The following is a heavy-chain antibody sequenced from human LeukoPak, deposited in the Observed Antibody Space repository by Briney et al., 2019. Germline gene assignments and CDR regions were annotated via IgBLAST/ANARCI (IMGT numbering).Heavy chain of an antibody. CDR2: ISGSGGST. D-gene: IGHD5-18*01. CDR1: GFTFSSYA. Sequence: SGGSLRLSCAASGFTFSSYAMSWVRQAPGKGLEWVSAISGSGGSTYYADSVKGRFTISRDNSKNTLYLQMNSLRAEDTAVYYCAKEPRYSYGQSPFDYWGQGTLVTVSS. J-gene: IGHJ4*02. CDR3: AKEPRYSYGQSPFDY. V-gene: IGHV3-23*01.